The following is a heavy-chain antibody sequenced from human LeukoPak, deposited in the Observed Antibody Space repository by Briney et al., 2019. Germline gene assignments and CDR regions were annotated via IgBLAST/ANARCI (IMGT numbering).Heavy chain of an antibody. V-gene: IGHV2-5*02. CDR2: IYWDDDK. CDR3: AHSGRNYDILTGYSTSNWFDP. J-gene: IGHJ5*02. D-gene: IGHD3-9*01. CDR1: GFSLSTSGVG. Sequence: KESGPTLVKPTQTLTLTRTFSGFSLSTSGVGVGWIRQPPGKALEWLALIYWDDDKRYSPSLKSRLTITKDTSKNQVVLTMTNMDPVDTATYYCAHSGRNYDILTGYSTSNWFDPWGQGTLVTVSS.